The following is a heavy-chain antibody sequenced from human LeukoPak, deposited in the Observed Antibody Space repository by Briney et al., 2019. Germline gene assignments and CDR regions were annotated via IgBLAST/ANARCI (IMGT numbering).Heavy chain of an antibody. Sequence: SQTLSLTCAISGYSVSSNSATWNWIRQSPSRGLEWLGRTYYTSKWYSDYAVSVKSRITINPDTSTNQFSLHLNSVTPEDTAVYYCARPYTTSSVWLNWFDPWGQGTLVTVSS. J-gene: IGHJ5*02. CDR1: GYSVSSNSAT. V-gene: IGHV6-1*01. CDR2: TYYTSKWYS. D-gene: IGHD6-6*01. CDR3: ARPYTTSSVWLNWFDP.